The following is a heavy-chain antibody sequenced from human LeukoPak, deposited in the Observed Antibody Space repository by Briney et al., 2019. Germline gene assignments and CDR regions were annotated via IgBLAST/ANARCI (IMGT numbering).Heavy chain of an antibody. V-gene: IGHV3-15*05. J-gene: IGHJ6*02. CDR1: GFTFSNAW. CDR3: TTGSYCSTTTCYASSNYYYGLDA. D-gene: IGHD2-2*01. Sequence: PGGSLRLSCAASGFTFSNAWMTWVRQAPGKGLEWVGRIYRNADGGTTDYAAPVKGRFTISRDDSKNTLYLQMNSLKTEDTAVYYCTTGSYCSTTTCYASSNYYYGLDAWGQGTSVTVSS. CDR2: IYRNADGGTT.